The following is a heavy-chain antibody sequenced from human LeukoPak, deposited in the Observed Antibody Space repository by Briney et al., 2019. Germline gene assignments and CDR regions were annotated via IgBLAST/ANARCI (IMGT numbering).Heavy chain of an antibody. Sequence: GGSLRLSCAASGFTVSSNYMSWVRQAPGKGLEWVSVIYSGGSTYYADSVKGRFTISRDNSKNTLYLQMNSLRAEDTAVYYCARAPMVRGVITFDYWGQGTLVTVSS. CDR3: ARAPMVRGVITFDY. D-gene: IGHD3-10*01. CDR1: GFTVSSNY. CDR2: IYSGGST. J-gene: IGHJ4*02. V-gene: IGHV3-53*01.